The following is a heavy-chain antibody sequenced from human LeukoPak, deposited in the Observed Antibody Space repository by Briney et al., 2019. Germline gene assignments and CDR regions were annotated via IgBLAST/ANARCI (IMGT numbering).Heavy chain of an antibody. CDR2: MNPNRGNT. V-gene: IGHV1-8*03. J-gene: IGHJ5*02. CDR3: ARGLSGAAQGP. D-gene: IGHD1-26*01. CDR1: GYTFTSYD. Sequence: ASVKVSCKASGYTFTSYDINWVRQATGQGREWMGWMNPNRGNTGYAQKLQGRVTITRNTSIYTAYKALSSLRSEVTAVYYCARGLSGAAQGPWGQGTLVTVSS.